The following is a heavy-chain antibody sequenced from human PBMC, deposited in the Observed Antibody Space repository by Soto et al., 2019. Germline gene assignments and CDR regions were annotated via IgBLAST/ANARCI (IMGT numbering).Heavy chain of an antibody. CDR2: IIPIFGTA. V-gene: IGHV1-69*13. D-gene: IGHD1-26*01. CDR3: ASHPRSGESRSYYYYYYGMDV. Sequence: SVKVSCKASGGTFSSYAISWVRQAPGRGLEWMGGIIPIFGTANYAQKFQGRVTITADESTSTAYMELSSLRSEDTAVYYCASHPRSGESRSYYYYYYGMDVWGQGTTVTAP. CDR1: GGTFSSYA. J-gene: IGHJ6*02.